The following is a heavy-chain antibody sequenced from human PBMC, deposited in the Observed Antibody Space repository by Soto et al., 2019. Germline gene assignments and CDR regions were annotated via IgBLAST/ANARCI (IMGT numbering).Heavy chain of an antibody. CDR1: GGSFSGYY. Sequence: KLRETLSLTCAVYGGSFSGYYWSWIRQPPGKGLEWIGEINHSGSTNYNPSLKSRVTISVDTSKNQFSLKLSSVTAADTAVYYCARGRDVLMVYAQYFDYWGQGTLVTVSS. V-gene: IGHV4-34*01. CDR3: ARGRDVLMVYAQYFDY. J-gene: IGHJ4*02. CDR2: INHSGST. D-gene: IGHD2-8*01.